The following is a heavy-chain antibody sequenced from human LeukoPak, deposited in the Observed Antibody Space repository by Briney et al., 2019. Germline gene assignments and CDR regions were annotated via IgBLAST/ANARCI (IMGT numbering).Heavy chain of an antibody. CDR1: AGSLISGDNY. V-gene: IGHV4-30-4*01. CDR3: ARPPSEHYYNNFDY. Sequence: PSETLSLTCTVAAGSLISGDNYSTWIRQPPGKGLEWIGCIYYSGSTYYNPSLKSRVIISVDTSKNQFYLKLSSVTDTDTSVYVRARPPSEHYYNNFDYWGQGTLVTVSS. D-gene: IGHD3-10*01. J-gene: IGHJ4*02. CDR2: IYYSGST.